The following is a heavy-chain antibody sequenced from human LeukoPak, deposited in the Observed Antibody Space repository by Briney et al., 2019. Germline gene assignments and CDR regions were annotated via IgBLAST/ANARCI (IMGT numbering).Heavy chain of an antibody. Sequence: GGSLRLSCAASGFTFSTYSMNWVRQAPGNGLEWVSCISSGGSYIYYADSVKGRFTISRANAKNSLYLQMNSLRAEDTAVYYCARDPPLYNSSGYDVWGQGTMVTVSS. CDR1: GFTFSTYS. J-gene: IGHJ3*01. V-gene: IGHV3-21*01. CDR2: ISSGGSYI. CDR3: ARDPPLYNSSGYDV. D-gene: IGHD3-22*01.